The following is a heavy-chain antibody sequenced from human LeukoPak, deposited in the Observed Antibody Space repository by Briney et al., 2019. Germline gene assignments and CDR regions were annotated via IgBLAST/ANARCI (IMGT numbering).Heavy chain of an antibody. Sequence: PGGSLRLSCAASGFSLSTYGMHWVRQAPGKGLEWVAFIQYDGSNKSYADSVKGRFRISRDNSKNTMYLEVISPRAEDTAVYFCAKGLPLYYDFLTGSAGPFDYWGQGTLVTVSS. V-gene: IGHV3-30*02. J-gene: IGHJ4*02. CDR3: AKGLPLYYDFLTGSAGPFDY. CDR1: GFSLSTYG. CDR2: IQYDGSNK. D-gene: IGHD3-9*01.